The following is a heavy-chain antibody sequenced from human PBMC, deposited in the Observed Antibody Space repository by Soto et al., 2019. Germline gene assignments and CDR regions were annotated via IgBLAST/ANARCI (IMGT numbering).Heavy chain of an antibody. J-gene: IGHJ5*02. Sequence: QVQLVESGGGVVQPGRSLRLSCAASGFTFSSYGMHWVRQAPGKGLEWVAVISYDGSNKYYADSVKGRFTISRDNSKNPLNPKKNRERAEHRVVFSGAKEAPFNWRDEETWFAPGGRGPLV. CDR3: AKEAPFNWRDEETWFAP. D-gene: IGHD1-1*01. CDR2: ISYDGSNK. CDR1: GFTFSSYG. V-gene: IGHV3-30*18.